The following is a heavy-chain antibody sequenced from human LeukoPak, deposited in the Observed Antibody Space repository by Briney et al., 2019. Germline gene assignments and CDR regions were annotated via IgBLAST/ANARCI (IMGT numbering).Heavy chain of an antibody. J-gene: IGHJ4*02. CDR3: VRGFTYGYPLAY. D-gene: IGHD5-18*01. Sequence: ASVRVSCKPSGYTFTIYDTNWVPQVPGQGLEWMGYLIPANGNTGYAQKFQGRVTMTRDTSISTAYMDLGCLSSGYTAVYYCVRGFTYGYPLAYWGQGTLDTVFS. CDR2: LIPANGNT. CDR1: GYTFTIYD. V-gene: IGHV1-8*01.